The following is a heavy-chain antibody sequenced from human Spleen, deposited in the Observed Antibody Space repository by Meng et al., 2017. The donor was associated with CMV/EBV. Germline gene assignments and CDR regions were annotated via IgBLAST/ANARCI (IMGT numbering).Heavy chain of an antibody. CDR2: ISGSGGST. D-gene: IGHD3-22*01. CDR3: AKTQYYYDSSGRGAFDI. J-gene: IGHJ3*02. CDR1: GFTFSSYA. V-gene: IGHV3-23*01. Sequence: GESLKISCAASGFTFSSYAMSWVRQAPGKGLEWVSAISGSGGSTYYADSVKGRFTISRDNSKNTLYQQMNSLRAEDTAVYYCAKTQYYYDSSGRGAFDIWGQGTMVTVSS.